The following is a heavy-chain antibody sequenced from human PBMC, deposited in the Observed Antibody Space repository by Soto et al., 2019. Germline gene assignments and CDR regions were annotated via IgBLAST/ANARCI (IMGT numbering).Heavy chain of an antibody. J-gene: IGHJ4*02. Sequence: PGGSLRLSCAASGFTFSSYGMHWVRQAPGKGLEWVAVIWYDGSNKYYADSVKGRFTISRDNSKNTPYLQMNSLRAEDTAVYYSARVTARSYDILTGPDYWGQGTLVTVSS. CDR1: GFTFSSYG. CDR2: IWYDGSNK. D-gene: IGHD3-9*01. V-gene: IGHV3-33*01. CDR3: ARVTARSYDILTGPDY.